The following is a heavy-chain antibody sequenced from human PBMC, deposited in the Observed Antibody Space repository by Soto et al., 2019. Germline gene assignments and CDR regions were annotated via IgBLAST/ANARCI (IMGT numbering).Heavy chain of an antibody. J-gene: IGHJ4*02. V-gene: IGHV1-18*01. CDR2: INAFNGNT. D-gene: IGHD6-19*01. Sequence: QVQLVQSGAEVKKPGASVKVSCKASGYTFISYGISWVRQAPGQGLEWMGWINAFNGNTNYAQKLQGRVTRTRDTATSTAYMERRSRRADDTAVEYGARDPVAGTYFDYWGQGTLVTVSS. CDR1: GYTFISYG. CDR3: ARDPVAGTYFDY.